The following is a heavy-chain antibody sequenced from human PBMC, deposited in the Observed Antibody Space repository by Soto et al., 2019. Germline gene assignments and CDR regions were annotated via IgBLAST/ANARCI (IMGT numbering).Heavy chain of an antibody. Sequence: GGSLRLSCAASGFTFSSYWMSWVRQAPGKGLEWVANIKQDGSEKYYVDSVKGRFTISRDNAKNSLYLQMNSLRAEDTAVYYCARDSRAEEEDYDFWSGYYENYWGQGTLVTVSS. V-gene: IGHV3-7*01. CDR3: ARDSRAEEEDYDFWSGYYENY. D-gene: IGHD3-3*01. J-gene: IGHJ4*02. CDR2: IKQDGSEK. CDR1: GFTFSSYW.